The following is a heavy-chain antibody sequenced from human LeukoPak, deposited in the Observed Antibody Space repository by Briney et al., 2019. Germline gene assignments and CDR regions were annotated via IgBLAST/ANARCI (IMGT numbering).Heavy chain of an antibody. V-gene: IGHV3-23*01. Sequence: GGSLRLSCVVSGFSFGSEAMSWVRQAPGRGLEWVSSISPGGGTTYYADSVKGRFTISRDNSENTLYVEMNSLRAEDTAVYYCARGQQLEAYLFDYWGQGTLVTVSS. J-gene: IGHJ4*02. CDR2: ISPGGGTT. CDR1: GFSFGSEA. D-gene: IGHD6-13*01. CDR3: ARGQQLEAYLFDY.